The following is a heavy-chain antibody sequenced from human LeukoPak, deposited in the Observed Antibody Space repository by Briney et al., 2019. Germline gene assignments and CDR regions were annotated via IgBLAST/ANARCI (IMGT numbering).Heavy chain of an antibody. Sequence: SETLSLTCTVSGGSIGSYYWGWIRQPPGKGLEWIGSIYYSGSTYYNPSLKSRVTISVDTSKNQFSLKLSSVTAADTAVYYCARQGVGSSGPPSNDYWGQGTLVTVSS. J-gene: IGHJ4*02. CDR2: IYYSGST. CDR1: GGSIGSYY. CDR3: ARQGVGSSGPPSNDY. D-gene: IGHD3-22*01. V-gene: IGHV4-39*01.